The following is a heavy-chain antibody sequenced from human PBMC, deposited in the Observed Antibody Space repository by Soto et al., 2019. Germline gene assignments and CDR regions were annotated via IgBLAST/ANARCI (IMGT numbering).Heavy chain of an antibody. CDR2: TYYRSKWYN. CDR1: GDSVSSNSAA. Sequence: PSQSRSLTCAISGDSVSSNSAAWNWIRQSPSRGLEWLGRTYYRSKWYNDYAVSVKSRITINPDTSKNQFSLQLNSVTPEDTAVYYCASSNLATVTTGYYGMDVWGQGTTVTVSS. CDR3: ASSNLATVTTGYYGMDV. J-gene: IGHJ6*02. V-gene: IGHV6-1*01. D-gene: IGHD4-17*01.